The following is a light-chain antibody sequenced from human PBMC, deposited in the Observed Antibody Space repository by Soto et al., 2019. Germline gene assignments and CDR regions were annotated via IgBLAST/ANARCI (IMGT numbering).Light chain of an antibody. CDR3: QQYNIYPLT. CDR2: AAS. Sequence: DVQMTQSPSSLSASLGDRVTITCRARQAINSWLAWYQQKPEKAPKSLIYAASSVQTGVPSRFSGSGSVTDFTLTISSLQPEDSATYYCQQYNIYPLTCGGGTKVEIK. CDR1: QAINSW. V-gene: IGKV1D-16*01. J-gene: IGKJ4*02.